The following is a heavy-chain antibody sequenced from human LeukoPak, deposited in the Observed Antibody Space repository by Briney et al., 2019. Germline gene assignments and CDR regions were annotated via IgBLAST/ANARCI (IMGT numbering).Heavy chain of an antibody. CDR3: ARERGRSYGSVPYYYYYMDV. Sequence: SQTLSLTCDISGDSVSSNSATWNWIRQSPSRGLEWLGRTFYRSKWYNDHAVSVKSRIIINPDTSKNQFSLKLSSVTAADTAVYYCARERGRSYGSVPYYYYYMDVWGKGTTVTVSS. V-gene: IGHV6-1*01. J-gene: IGHJ6*03. CDR2: TFYRSKWYN. D-gene: IGHD5-18*01. CDR1: GDSVSSNSAT.